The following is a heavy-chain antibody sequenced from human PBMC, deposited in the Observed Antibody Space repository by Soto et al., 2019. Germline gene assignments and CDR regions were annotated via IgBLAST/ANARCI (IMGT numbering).Heavy chain of an antibody. Sequence: ASVKVSCKASGYSFSSYCFGWVRPFPGQGPEWMGWISPYNGRTNYAQSVKGRVVMTTDISTNTVYLELRSLRSDDSAIYYCGRCRTDSYAMDVWGQGTTVTVSS. D-gene: IGHD5-18*01. J-gene: IGHJ6*02. CDR1: GYSFSSYC. CDR2: ISPYNGRT. V-gene: IGHV1-18*01. CDR3: GRCRTDSYAMDV.